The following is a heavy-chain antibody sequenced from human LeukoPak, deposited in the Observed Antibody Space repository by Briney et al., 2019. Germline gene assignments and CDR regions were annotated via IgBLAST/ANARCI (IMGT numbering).Heavy chain of an antibody. Sequence: PGGSLRLSCAASGFTFSSCGMHWVRQAPGKGLEWVAVISYDGSNKYYADSVKGRFTISRDNSKNTLYLQMNSLRAEDTAVYYCAKDTYYYDSSGYPGNYWGQGTLVTVSS. D-gene: IGHD3-22*01. CDR3: AKDTYYYDSSGYPGNY. J-gene: IGHJ4*02. V-gene: IGHV3-30*18. CDR1: GFTFSSCG. CDR2: ISYDGSNK.